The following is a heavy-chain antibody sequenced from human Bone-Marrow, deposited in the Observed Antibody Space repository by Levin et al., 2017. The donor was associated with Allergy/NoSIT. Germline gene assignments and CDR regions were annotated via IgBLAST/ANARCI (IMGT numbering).Heavy chain of an antibody. CDR3: ARDSSAGFSSSWTDY. V-gene: IGHV3-21*01. CDR1: GFTFSNHN. D-gene: IGHD6-13*01. Sequence: GESLKISCAASGFTFSNHNMHWVRQAPGKGLEWVSSVSGSSTFIYYADSVKGRFTISRDNANDSLYLQMDSLRVEDTALYFCARDSSAGFSSSWTDYWGQGSLVTVSS. J-gene: IGHJ4*02. CDR2: VSGSSTFI.